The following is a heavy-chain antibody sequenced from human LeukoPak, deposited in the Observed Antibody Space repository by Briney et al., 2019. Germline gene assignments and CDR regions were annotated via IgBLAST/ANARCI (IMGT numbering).Heavy chain of an antibody. CDR1: GGSFSGHY. CDR2: INHSGST. V-gene: IGHV4-34*01. CDR3: ARELTYYDFWSGYNYYYYMDV. Sequence: SETLSLTCAVYGGSFSGHYWSWIRQPPGKGLEWIGEINHSGSTNYNPSLKSRVSISVDTSKNQFSLKLTSVTAADTAVYYCARELTYYDFWSGYNYYYYMDVWGKGTTVTVSS. J-gene: IGHJ6*03. D-gene: IGHD3-3*01.